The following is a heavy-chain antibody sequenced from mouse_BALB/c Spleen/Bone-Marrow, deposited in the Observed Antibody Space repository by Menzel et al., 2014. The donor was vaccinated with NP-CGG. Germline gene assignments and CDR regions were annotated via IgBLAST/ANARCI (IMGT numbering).Heavy chain of an antibody. CDR2: IFPGTVTP. V-gene: IGHV1S132*01. D-gene: IGHD2-10*02. CDR1: GYTFTSYW. J-gene: IGHJ2*01. Sequence: VKLVESGAELVKPGASVKLSCKPSGYTFTSYWIQWVKQRPGQGLGWIGEIFPGTVTPYYNEKSKGKATLTIDASSSTASMQLSSLTSEDSAVYFCARRGYGYLDYWGQGTTLTVSS. CDR3: ARRGYGYLDY.